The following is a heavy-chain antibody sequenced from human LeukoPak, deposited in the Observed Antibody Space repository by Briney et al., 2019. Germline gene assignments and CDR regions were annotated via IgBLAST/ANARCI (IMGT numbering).Heavy chain of an antibody. CDR2: ISGSGGST. CDR1: GFTFSSYA. CDR3: AKGDDYVWGSYRYNVGDY. J-gene: IGHJ4*02. Sequence: GGSLRLSCAASGFTFSSYAMSWVRQAPGKGLEWVSAISGSGGSTYYADSVKGRFTISRDNSKNTLYLQMNSLRAEDTAVYYCAKGDDYVWGSYRYNVGDYWGQGTLVTVSS. V-gene: IGHV3-23*01. D-gene: IGHD3-16*02.